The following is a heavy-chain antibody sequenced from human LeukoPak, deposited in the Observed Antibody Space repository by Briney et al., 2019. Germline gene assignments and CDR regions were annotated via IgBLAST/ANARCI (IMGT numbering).Heavy chain of an antibody. CDR3: ARDHSSSWYRAGAYYYGMDV. Sequence: MTGGSLRLSCAASGFTFSSYSMNWVRQAPGKGLEWVSSISSSSSYIYYADSVKGRFTISRDNAKNSLYLQMNSLRAEDTAVYYCARDHSSSWYRAGAYYYGMDVWGQGTTVTVSS. D-gene: IGHD6-13*01. CDR1: GFTFSSYS. V-gene: IGHV3-21*01. CDR2: ISSSSSYI. J-gene: IGHJ6*02.